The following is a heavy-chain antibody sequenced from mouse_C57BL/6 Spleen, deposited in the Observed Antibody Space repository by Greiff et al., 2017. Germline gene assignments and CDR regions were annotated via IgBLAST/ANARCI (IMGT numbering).Heavy chain of an antibody. D-gene: IGHD4-1*01. J-gene: IGHJ4*01. Sequence: VQLQQSGPELVKPGDSVKISCKASGYSFTGYFMNWVMQSHGKSLEWIGRINPYNGDTFYNQKFKGKATLTVDKSSSTAHMELRSLTSEDSAVXYCAREGTGRAMDDWGQGTSVTVSS. CDR2: INPYNGDT. CDR3: AREGTGRAMDD. CDR1: GYSFTGYF. V-gene: IGHV1-20*01.